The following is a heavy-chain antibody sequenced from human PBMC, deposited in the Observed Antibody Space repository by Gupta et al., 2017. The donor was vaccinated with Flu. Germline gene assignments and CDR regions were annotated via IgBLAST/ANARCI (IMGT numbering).Heavy chain of an antibody. CDR2: ISGSGGST. CDR3: AKDGLEVVPAAIEYFDY. V-gene: IGHV3-23*01. CDR1: GFTFSSYA. Sequence: EVQLLESGGGLVQPGGSLRLSCAASGFTFSSYAMRWVPQAPGKGLEWVSAISGSGGSTYYADSVKGRFTISRDNSKNTLYLQMNSLRAEDTAVYYCAKDGLEVVPAAIEYFDYWGQGTLVTVSS. J-gene: IGHJ4*02. D-gene: IGHD2-2*01.